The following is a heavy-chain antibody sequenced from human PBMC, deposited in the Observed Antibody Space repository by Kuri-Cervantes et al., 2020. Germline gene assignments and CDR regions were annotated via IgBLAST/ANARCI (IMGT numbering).Heavy chain of an antibody. D-gene: IGHD2-2*01. CDR3: ARDSAVVPRYYYYYYYMDV. CDR2: IKESESDK. J-gene: IGHJ6*03. V-gene: IGHV3-7*01. Sequence: GESLKISCVASGFTFTSYWINWVRQAPGKGLEWVASIKESESDKYYVDSVKGRFTISRDNSKNTLYLQMNSLRAEDTAVYYCARDSAVVPRYYYYYYYMDVWGKGTTVTVSS. CDR1: GFTFTSYW.